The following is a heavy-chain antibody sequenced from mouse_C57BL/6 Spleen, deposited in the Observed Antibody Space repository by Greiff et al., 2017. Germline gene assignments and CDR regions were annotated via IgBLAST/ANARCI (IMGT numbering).Heavy chain of an antibody. J-gene: IGHJ4*01. Sequence: EVQLVESGGGLVQPGGSLKLSCAASGFTFSDYGMHWVRQAPEKGLEWVAYISSGSSTIYYADTVKGRFTISRDNAKNTLFLQMTSLRSEDTAMYYCARRTTEAMDYWGQGTSVTVSS. CDR2: ISSGSSTI. CDR1: GFTFSDYG. D-gene: IGHD1-1*01. CDR3: ARRTTEAMDY. V-gene: IGHV5-17*01.